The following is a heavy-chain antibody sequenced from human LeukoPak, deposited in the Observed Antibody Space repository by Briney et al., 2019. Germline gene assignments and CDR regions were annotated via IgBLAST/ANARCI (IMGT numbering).Heavy chain of an antibody. Sequence: GGSLRLSCAASGFTVSSYWMHWVRQAPGKGLVWVSRIKSDGRTTTYADSVKGRFTISRDNAKNTLYLQMNSLRVDDTAFYFCAGGPQFGGSFVFWGQGTLVTVSS. CDR3: AGGPQFGGSFVF. D-gene: IGHD1-26*01. V-gene: IGHV3-74*01. CDR1: GFTVSSYW. CDR2: IKSDGRTT. J-gene: IGHJ4*02.